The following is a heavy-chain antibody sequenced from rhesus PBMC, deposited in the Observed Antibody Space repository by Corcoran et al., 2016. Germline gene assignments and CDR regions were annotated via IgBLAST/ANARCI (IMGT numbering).Heavy chain of an antibody. D-gene: IGHD5-42*01. V-gene: IGHV4S14*01. CDR1: GYSISSGYY. CDR3: ARVGSSWSEWDTVGTEWYFDL. CDR2: IYGSGGSH. Sequence: QVQLQESGPGLVKPSETLYLTCAVSGYSISSGYYWGWIRQPPGQGLEWIGSIYGSGGSHYLNPSLKRRVTLSVDTSKNQFSLKLSSVTAADTAVYYWARVGSSWSEWDTVGTEWYFDLWGPGTPITISS. J-gene: IGHJ2*01.